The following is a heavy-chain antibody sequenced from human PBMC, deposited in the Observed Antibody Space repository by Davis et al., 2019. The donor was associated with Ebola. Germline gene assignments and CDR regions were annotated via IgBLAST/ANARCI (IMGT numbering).Heavy chain of an antibody. CDR2: IYYSGST. CDR3: ARLDLEWLFSWSYFDY. V-gene: IGHV4-39*01. Sequence: SETLSLTCTVSGGSISSSSYYWGWIRQPPGKGLEWIGSIYYSGSTYYNPSLKSRVTISVDTSKNQFFLKLSSVTAADTAVYYCARLDLEWLFSWSYFDYWGQGTLVTVSS. J-gene: IGHJ4*02. D-gene: IGHD3-3*01. CDR1: GGSISSSSYY.